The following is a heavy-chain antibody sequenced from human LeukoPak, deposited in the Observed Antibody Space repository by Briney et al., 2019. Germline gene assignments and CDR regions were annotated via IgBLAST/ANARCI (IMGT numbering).Heavy chain of an antibody. J-gene: IGHJ6*03. CDR2: IRYDEKSK. CDR1: GFTFSRYG. CDR3: AKDLAPVATHYYYMDV. V-gene: IGHV3-30*02. Sequence: GGSLRLSCAASGFTFSRYGMHWIRQAAGKGLEWVAFIRYDEKSKYYADSVKGRFTISRDNSKNTLYLEVNSLRAEDTAVYYCAKDLAPVATHYYYMDVWGKGTTVTVSS.